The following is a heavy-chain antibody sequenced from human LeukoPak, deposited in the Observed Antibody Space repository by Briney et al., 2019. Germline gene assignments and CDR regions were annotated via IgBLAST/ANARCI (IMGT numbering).Heavy chain of an antibody. J-gene: IGHJ4*02. D-gene: IGHD3-9*01. CDR3: ARDPFYYDILTGYDY. V-gene: IGHV3-74*01. CDR2: INSDGSST. Sequence: GGSLRLSCAASGFTFSSYWMHWVRHAPGKGLVWVSRINSDGSSTSYADSVKGGFTISRDNAKNTLYLQMNSLRAEDTAVYYCARDPFYYDILTGYDYWGQGTLVTVSS. CDR1: GFTFSSYW.